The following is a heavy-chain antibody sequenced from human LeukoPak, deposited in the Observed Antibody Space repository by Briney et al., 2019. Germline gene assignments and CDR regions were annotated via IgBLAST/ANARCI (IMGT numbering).Heavy chain of an antibody. V-gene: IGHV1-18*04. CDR1: GYTFTGYY. Sequence: ASVKVSCKASGYTFTGYYMHWVRQAPGQGLEWMGWISAYNGNTNYAQKLQGRVTMTTDTSTSTAYMELRSLRSDDTAVYYCARFFSYGPKELWGQGTLVTVSS. D-gene: IGHD5-18*01. CDR3: ARFFSYGPKEL. J-gene: IGHJ4*02. CDR2: ISAYNGNT.